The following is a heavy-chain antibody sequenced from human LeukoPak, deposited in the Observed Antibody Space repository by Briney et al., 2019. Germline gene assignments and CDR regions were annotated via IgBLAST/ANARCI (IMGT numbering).Heavy chain of an antibody. V-gene: IGHV1-46*01. D-gene: IGHD3-22*01. CDR1: GYTFTGYY. Sequence: ASVKVSCKASGYTFTGYYMHWVRQAPGQGLEWMGIINPSGGSTSYAQKFQGRVTMTRDMSTSTVYMELSSLRSEDTAVYYCARVAPHYYDSSGYYFYYFDYWGQGTLVTVSS. J-gene: IGHJ4*02. CDR2: INPSGGST. CDR3: ARVAPHYYDSSGYYFYYFDY.